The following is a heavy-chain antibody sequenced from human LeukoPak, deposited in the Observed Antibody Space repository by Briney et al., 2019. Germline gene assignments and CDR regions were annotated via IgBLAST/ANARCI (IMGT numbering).Heavy chain of an antibody. CDR2: IYTGGST. Sequence: GGSLRLSCAASGFTVSSNYMSWVRQAPGKGLEWVSVIYTGGSTYYADSVKGRFTISRDNSKNTLYLQMNSLRVEDTAVYHCARVKRDGYNPTWVDYWGQGILVTVSS. J-gene: IGHJ4*02. CDR1: GFTVSSNY. D-gene: IGHD5-24*01. V-gene: IGHV3-53*01. CDR3: ARVKRDGYNPTWVDY.